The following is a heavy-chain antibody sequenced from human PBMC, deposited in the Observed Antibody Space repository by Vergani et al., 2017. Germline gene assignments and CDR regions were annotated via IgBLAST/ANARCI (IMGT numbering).Heavy chain of an antibody. CDR1: GGSISSGDHC. CDR2: IFYSGTT. CDR3: ARVDTQVPATSHFYYMDV. Sequence: QVQLQESGPGVVNPSQTLSLTCAVSGGSISSGDHCWTWIRQRPGKGLEWIGYIFYSGTTYDNPSLRSRLTISVDTSQNQFSLKLRSVTAADTAVYYCARVDTQVPATSHFYYMDVWGKGTTVVVSS. V-gene: IGHV4-31*11. J-gene: IGHJ6*03. D-gene: IGHD6-25*01.